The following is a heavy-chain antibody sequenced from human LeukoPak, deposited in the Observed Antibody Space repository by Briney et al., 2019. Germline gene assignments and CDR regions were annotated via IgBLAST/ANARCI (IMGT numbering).Heavy chain of an antibody. CDR3: ARDQSRDIRVDFDY. CDR1: GYTFTGYA. CDR2: IDGGNGDT. J-gene: IGHJ4*02. D-gene: IGHD5-24*01. Sequence: ASVKVSCKASGYTFTGYAMHWVRQAPGQRFEWMGWIDGGNGDTRFSQKFQDRVSFTRDPFATTVYMELTSLRSEDTAVYYCARDQSRDIRVDFDYWGQGTLVIVSS. V-gene: IGHV1-3*01.